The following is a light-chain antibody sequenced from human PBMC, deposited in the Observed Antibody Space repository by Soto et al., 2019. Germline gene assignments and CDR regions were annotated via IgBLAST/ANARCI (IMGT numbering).Light chain of an antibody. CDR3: LQHNNYTLT. J-gene: IGKJ4*01. CDR1: QVITQE. CDR2: AAP. Sequence: DIQMTQSPSSLSASVGDRVTITCRASQVITQELGWYQQKRGKAPKRLIYAAPSLQSGVPSRFSGRGSGTEFTLTSSSLQPEDLATYYCLQHNNYTLTFGGGTKVDIK. V-gene: IGKV1-17*01.